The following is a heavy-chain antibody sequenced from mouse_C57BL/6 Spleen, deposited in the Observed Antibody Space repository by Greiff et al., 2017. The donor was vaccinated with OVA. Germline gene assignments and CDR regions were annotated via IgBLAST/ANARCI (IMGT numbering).Heavy chain of an antibody. CDR1: GFTFSNYW. D-gene: IGHD1-1*01. Sequence: DVQLQESGGGLVQPGGSMKLSCVASGFTFSNYWMNWVRQSPEKGLEWVAQIRLKSDNYATHYAESVKGRFTISRDDSKSSVYLQMNNLRAEDTGIYYYTDLSGYWGQGTTLTVSS. J-gene: IGHJ2*01. V-gene: IGHV6-3*01. CDR3: TDLSGY. CDR2: IRLKSDNYAT.